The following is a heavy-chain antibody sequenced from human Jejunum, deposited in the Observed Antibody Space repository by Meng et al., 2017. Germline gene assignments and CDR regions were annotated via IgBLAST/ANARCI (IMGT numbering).Heavy chain of an antibody. V-gene: IGHV3-33*01. D-gene: IGHD4-11*01. CDR1: GFVFSDSG. CDR3: ARGTHYSDYVLDH. Sequence: VQLVESGGGVVQSGKSLRLSCAASGFVFSDSGMHWVRQPPGKGLEWVAMIWYDGTKKYYTESLKGRFTISRDNSKNTVSLEMDSLRAEDTAIYYCARGTHYSDYVLDHWGQGTLVTVSS. CDR2: IWYDGTKK. J-gene: IGHJ4*02.